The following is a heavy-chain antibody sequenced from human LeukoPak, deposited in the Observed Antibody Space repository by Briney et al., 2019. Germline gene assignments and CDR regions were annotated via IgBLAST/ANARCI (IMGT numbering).Heavy chain of an antibody. J-gene: IGHJ4*02. V-gene: IGHV3-23*01. Sequence: GGSLRLSCEASGFSLDSFGMSWVRQAPGKGLEWVSGFTGSGTTTYYADSVKGRLTISRDNAKNTLSLQMDSLRVEDTAVYYCAKGLWFGELLSPFGYWGQGTLVTVSS. D-gene: IGHD3-10*01. CDR3: AKGLWFGELLSPFGY. CDR1: GFSLDSFG. CDR2: FTGSGTTT.